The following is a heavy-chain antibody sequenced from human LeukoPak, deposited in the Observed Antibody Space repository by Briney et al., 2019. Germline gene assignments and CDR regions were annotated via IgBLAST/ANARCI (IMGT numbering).Heavy chain of an antibody. D-gene: IGHD4-23*01. CDR1: GYTFTDYY. J-gene: IGHJ4*02. Sequence: ASVKVSCKVSGYTFTDYYIHWVRQAPGQGLEWMGWVNPNSGGTNYAQRFQGRVTVTGDTSISTAYMELTRLTSDDTAVYYCVRAVVTDGFDYWAQGTLVTVSS. CDR3: VRAVVTDGFDY. V-gene: IGHV1-2*02. CDR2: VNPNSGGT.